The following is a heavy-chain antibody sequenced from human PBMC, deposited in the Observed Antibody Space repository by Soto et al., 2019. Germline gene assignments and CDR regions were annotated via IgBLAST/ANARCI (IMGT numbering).Heavy chain of an antibody. CDR3: ARDLYYSSGRYFDHDAFDI. J-gene: IGHJ3*02. Sequence: QVQLVQFGADVKKPGASVKVSCKASGYNFTSYGISWVRQAPGQGLEWMGWISPHNDRTKYARRFQDRVTMTTETPTSTVYMELGSLRSDDTAVYYCARDLYYSSGRYFDHDAFDIWGQGTVVTVSS. CDR2: ISPHNDRT. V-gene: IGHV1-18*01. D-gene: IGHD6-19*01. CDR1: GYNFTSYG.